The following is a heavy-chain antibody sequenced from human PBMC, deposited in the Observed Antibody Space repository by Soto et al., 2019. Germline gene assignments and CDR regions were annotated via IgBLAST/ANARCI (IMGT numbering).Heavy chain of an antibody. D-gene: IGHD2-15*01. V-gene: IGHV1-46*03. CDR1: GYTFTSYY. CDR2: INPSGGST. J-gene: IGHJ4*02. Sequence: QEQLVQSGAEVKKPGASVKVSCKASGYTFTSYYMHWVRQAPGQGLEWMGIINPSGGSTSYAQKFQGRVTMTRDTSTSTVYMELSSLRSEDTAVYYCARVYCRGGSCYSIDYWGQGTLVTVSS. CDR3: ARVYCRGGSCYSIDY.